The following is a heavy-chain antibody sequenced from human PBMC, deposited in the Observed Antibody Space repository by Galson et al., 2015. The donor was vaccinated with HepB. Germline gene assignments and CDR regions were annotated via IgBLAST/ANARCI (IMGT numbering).Heavy chain of an antibody. CDR2: ISVYDGKT. V-gene: IGHV1-18*01. D-gene: IGHD5-24*01. CDR1: GYTFINYA. Sequence: SVKVSCKASGYTFINYAINWVRQAPGHGLEWMGWISVYDGKTNYAQKLQGGVTMTTDTPTGTAYMELTSLISDDTAVYYCARDGFDGWFDYWGQGTLVTVSS. CDR3: ARDGFDGWFDY. J-gene: IGHJ4*02.